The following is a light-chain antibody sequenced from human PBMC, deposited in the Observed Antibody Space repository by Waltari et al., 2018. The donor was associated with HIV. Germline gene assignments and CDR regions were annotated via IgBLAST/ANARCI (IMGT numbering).Light chain of an antibody. V-gene: IGKV3-20*01. CDR1: QSVTTNF. J-gene: IGKJ1*01. CDR3: HQNSSSYQT. CDR2: GVS. Sequence: ENVLTQSPGPLSLSPGDTATLSCKATQSVTTNFLAWYQQKHCQAPRLLIYGVSNRATGIPDMFSGSGSETDFTLTISRLEPEDVAVYDCHQNSSSYQTFGQGTKVEI.